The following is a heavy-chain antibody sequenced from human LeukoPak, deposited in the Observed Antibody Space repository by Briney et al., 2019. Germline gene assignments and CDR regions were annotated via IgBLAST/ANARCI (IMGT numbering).Heavy chain of an antibody. J-gene: IGHJ4*02. D-gene: IGHD3-10*01. CDR2: IQFDGNAK. Sequence: PGGFLRLSCAASGFTFRNYGMHWVRQGPGKGLEWVAFIQFDGNAKFYADSVKGRFTISRDNSQNTLYLQMNSLIAEDTAVYYCAKDSSGSGSYDFGDYWGQGTLVTVSS. CDR1: GFTFRNYG. CDR3: AKDSSGSGSYDFGDY. V-gene: IGHV3-30*02.